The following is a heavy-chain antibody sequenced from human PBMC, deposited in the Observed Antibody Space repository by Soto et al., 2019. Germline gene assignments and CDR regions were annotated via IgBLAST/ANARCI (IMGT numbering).Heavy chain of an antibody. D-gene: IGHD5-12*01. CDR3: ARGLLGVATIPYFDY. J-gene: IGHJ4*02. Sequence: SHTCGVWDGSFSGWYWSWIRQPPGKGLEWIGEINHSGSTNYNPSLKSRVTISVDTSKNQFSLKLSSVTAADTAVYYCARGLLGVATIPYFDYWGQGTLVTVSS. CDR2: INHSGST. CDR1: DGSFSGWY. V-gene: IGHV4-34*01.